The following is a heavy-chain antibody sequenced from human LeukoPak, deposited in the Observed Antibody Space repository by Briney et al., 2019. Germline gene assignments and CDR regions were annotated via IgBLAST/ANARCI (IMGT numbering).Heavy chain of an antibody. J-gene: IGHJ4*02. CDR3: ARGGGGFTLFDY. CDR2: IYYSGST. V-gene: IGHV4-31*03. D-gene: IGHD3-10*01. CDR1: GGSISSGGYY. Sequence: TSETLSLTCTVSGGSISSGGYYWSWIRQHPGKGLEGIGYIYYSGSTYYNPSLKSRVTISVDTSKNQFSLKLSSVTAADTAVYYCARGGGGFTLFDYWGQGTLVTVSS.